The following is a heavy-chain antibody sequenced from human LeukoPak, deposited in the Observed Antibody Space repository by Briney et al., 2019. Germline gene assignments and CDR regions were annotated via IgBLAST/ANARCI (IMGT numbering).Heavy chain of an antibody. J-gene: IGHJ4*02. V-gene: IGHV4-34*01. Sequence: SETLSLTCAVYGGSFSGYYWSWIHQPPGKGLEWIGEINHSGSTNYNPSLKSRVTISVDTSKNQFSLKLSSVTAADTAVYYCARRKEYYGSGSYVDYWGQRTLVTVSS. CDR2: INHSGST. CDR1: GGSFSGYY. CDR3: ARRKEYYGSGSYVDY. D-gene: IGHD3-10*01.